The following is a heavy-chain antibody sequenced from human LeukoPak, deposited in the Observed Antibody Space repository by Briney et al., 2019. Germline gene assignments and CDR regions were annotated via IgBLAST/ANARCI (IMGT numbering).Heavy chain of an antibody. CDR2: ISSSSTTI. V-gene: IGHV3-48*01. D-gene: IGHD3-22*01. CDR3: ARSYYDTSGPGY. J-gene: IGHJ4*02. Sequence: GGSLRLSCAASGFTFGTYSMNWVRQAPGRGLGWVSYISSSSTTIYYADSAKGRSTISRDNAKNSLYLQMSSLSAEDTAVYYCARSYYDTSGPGYWGQGTLVTVSS. CDR1: GFTFGTYS.